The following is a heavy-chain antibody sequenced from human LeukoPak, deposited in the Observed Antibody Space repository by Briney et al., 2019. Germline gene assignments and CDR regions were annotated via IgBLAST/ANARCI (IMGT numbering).Heavy chain of an antibody. CDR3: AREGFGSGTNLEAGYFDY. V-gene: IGHV1-3*04. J-gene: IGHJ4*02. CDR2: INTGGDT. D-gene: IGHD3-10*01. Sequence: ASVKVSCKASGYTFTNYAMHWVRQAPGQRLEWMGWINTGGDTAYSQRFQGRVTIISDTSASTAYMDLSNLRSEDTAVYYCAREGFGSGTNLEAGYFDYWSQGSLVSVSS. CDR1: GYTFTNYA.